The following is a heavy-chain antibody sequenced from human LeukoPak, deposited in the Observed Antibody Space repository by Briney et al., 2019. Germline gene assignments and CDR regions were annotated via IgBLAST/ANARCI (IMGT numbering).Heavy chain of an antibody. CDR1: GYTFTSYG. V-gene: IGHV1-18*01. Sequence: GAPVKVSCKASGYTFTSYGISWVRQAPGQGLEWMGWISAYNGNTNYAQKLQGRVTMTTDTSTSTAYMELRSPRSDDTAVYYCARSPPDSTYYDILTGPKMTYDYWGQGTLVTVSS. CDR2: ISAYNGNT. CDR3: ARSPPDSTYYDILTGPKMTYDY. J-gene: IGHJ4*02. D-gene: IGHD3-9*01.